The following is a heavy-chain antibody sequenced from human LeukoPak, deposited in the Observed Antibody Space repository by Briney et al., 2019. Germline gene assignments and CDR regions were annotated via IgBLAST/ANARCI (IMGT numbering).Heavy chain of an antibody. CDR1: GFTFSSYS. CDR3: AVPAGSSGYYTPSYAMDV. CDR2: ISSSSSYI. Sequence: PGGSLRLSCAASGFTFSSYSMNWVRQAPGKGLEWVSSISSSSSYIYYADSVKGRFTISRDNAKNSLYLQMNSLRAEDTAVYYCAVPAGSSGYYTPSYAMDVWGQGTTVTVSS. V-gene: IGHV3-21*01. D-gene: IGHD3-22*01. J-gene: IGHJ6*02.